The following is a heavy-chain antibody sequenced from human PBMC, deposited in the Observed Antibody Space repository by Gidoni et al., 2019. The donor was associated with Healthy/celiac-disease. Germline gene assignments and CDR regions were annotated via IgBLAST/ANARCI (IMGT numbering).Heavy chain of an antibody. Sequence: EVQLVESGGGLVKPGGSLRPSCAASGFTFGNAWMSWVRQAPGKGLEWVGRIKSKTDGGTTDYAAPVKGRFTISRDDSKNTLYLQMNSLKTEDTAVYYCTTDNVREWIFEVIWGQGTMVTVSS. D-gene: IGHD3-3*01. CDR3: TTDNVREWIFEVI. V-gene: IGHV3-15*01. CDR2: IKSKTDGGTT. CDR1: GFTFGNAW. J-gene: IGHJ3*02.